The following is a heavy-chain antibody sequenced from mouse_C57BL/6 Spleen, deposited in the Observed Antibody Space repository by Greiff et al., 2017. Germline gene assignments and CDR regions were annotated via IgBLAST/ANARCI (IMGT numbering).Heavy chain of an antibody. Sequence: QVQLQQPGAELVRPGTSVKLSCKASGYTFTSYWMHWVKQRPGQGLEWIGVIDPSDSYTNYNQKFKGKATLTVDTSSSTAYMQLSSLTSEDYAVYYCARNLITTVVDAFAYWGQGTLVTVSA. CDR1: GYTFTSYW. D-gene: IGHD1-1*01. CDR2: IDPSDSYT. CDR3: ARNLITTVVDAFAY. J-gene: IGHJ3*01. V-gene: IGHV1-59*01.